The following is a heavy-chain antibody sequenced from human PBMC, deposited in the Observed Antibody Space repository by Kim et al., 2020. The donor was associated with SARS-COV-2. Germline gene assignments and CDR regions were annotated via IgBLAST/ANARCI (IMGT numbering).Heavy chain of an antibody. CDR3: ASEAWEWLRVDGLPPGTTGHY. J-gene: IGHJ4*02. D-gene: IGHD5-12*01. Sequence: GGSLRLSCAASGFTFSSYWMSWVRQAPGKGLEWVANIKQDGSEKYYVDSVKGRFTISRDNAKNSLYLQMNSLRAEDTAVYYCASEAWEWLRVDGLPPGTTGHYWGQGTLVTVSS. V-gene: IGHV3-7*03. CDR1: GFTFSSYW. CDR2: IKQDGSEK.